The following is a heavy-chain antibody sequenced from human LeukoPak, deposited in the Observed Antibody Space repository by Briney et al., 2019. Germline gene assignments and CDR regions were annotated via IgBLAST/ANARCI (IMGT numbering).Heavy chain of an antibody. D-gene: IGHD5-18*01. CDR2: IRSEANSYAT. CDR1: GFTFSGSA. V-gene: IGHV3-73*01. J-gene: IGHJ6*03. Sequence: PGGSLRLSCAASGFTFSGSAMHWVRQASGKGLEWVGRIRSEANSYATAYAASVKGRFTISRDNSKNTLYLQMNSLRAEDTAVYYCARGEPTKQLWERYYYYYMDVWGKGTTVTISS. CDR3: ARGEPTKQLWERYYYYYMDV.